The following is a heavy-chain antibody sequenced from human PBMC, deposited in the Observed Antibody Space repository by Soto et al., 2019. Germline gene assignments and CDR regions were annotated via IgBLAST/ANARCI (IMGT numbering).Heavy chain of an antibody. Sequence: GLDLEWLALIYWDDDKRYSPSLKNRLIITKDTSKNQVVLTMTNMDPVDTATYYCAHDSTGYYGMDFWGQGTTVTVSS. CDR2: IYWDDDK. J-gene: IGHJ6*02. CDR3: AHDSTGYYGMDF. V-gene: IGHV2-5*02.